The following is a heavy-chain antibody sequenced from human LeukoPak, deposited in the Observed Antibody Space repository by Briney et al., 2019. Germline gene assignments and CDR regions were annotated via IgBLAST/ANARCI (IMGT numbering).Heavy chain of an antibody. CDR1: GFTFSSYS. J-gene: IGHJ4*02. CDR3: AREYSSGWFDY. Sequence: PGGSLRLSCAASGFTFSSYSMNWVRQAPGKGLEWVAVISYDGSNKYYADSVKGRFTISRDNSKNTLYLQMNSLRAEDTAVYYCAREYSSGWFDYWGQGTLVTVSS. D-gene: IGHD6-19*01. V-gene: IGHV3-30*03. CDR2: ISYDGSNK.